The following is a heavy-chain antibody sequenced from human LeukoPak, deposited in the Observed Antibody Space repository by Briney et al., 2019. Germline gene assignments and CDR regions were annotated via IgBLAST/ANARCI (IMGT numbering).Heavy chain of an antibody. V-gene: IGHV3-7*01. D-gene: IGHD6-19*01. CDR2: IKQDGSEK. J-gene: IGHJ4*02. Sequence: GGSLRLSCAASGLTFSSYWMSWVRQAPGKGLEWVANIKQDGSEKYYVDSVKGRFTISRDNAKNSLFLQMNSLRAEDTAVYYCARGPAAGNLLGYWGQGTLVTVSS. CDR3: ARGPAAGNLLGY. CDR1: GLTFSSYW.